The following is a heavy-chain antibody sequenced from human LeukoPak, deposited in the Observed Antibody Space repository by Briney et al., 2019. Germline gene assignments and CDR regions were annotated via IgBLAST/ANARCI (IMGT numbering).Heavy chain of an antibody. CDR2: IYHSGST. CDR1: GGSISSGGYY. Sequence: PSETLSLTCTVSGGSISSGGYYWSCIRQPPGKGLEWIGYIYHSGSTYYNPSLKSRVTISVDRSKNQFSLKLSSVTAADMAVYYCASRGIMQWRTYYFDYWGQGTLVTVSS. V-gene: IGHV4-30-2*01. CDR3: ASRGIMQWRTYYFDY. J-gene: IGHJ4*02. D-gene: IGHD6-19*01.